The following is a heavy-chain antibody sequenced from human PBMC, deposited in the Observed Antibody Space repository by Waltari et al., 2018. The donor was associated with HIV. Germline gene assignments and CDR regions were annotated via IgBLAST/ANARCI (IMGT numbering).Heavy chain of an antibody. V-gene: IGHV3-15*01. CDR1: GFTFSNAW. CDR3: TTEDAGYSSGWWNLFDY. Sequence: AASGFTFSNAWMSWVRQAPGKGLEWVGRIKSKTDGGTTDYAAPVKGRFTISRDDSKNTLYLQMNSLKTEDTAVYYCTTEDAGYSSGWWNLFDYWGQGTLVTVSS. D-gene: IGHD6-19*01. CDR2: IKSKTDGGTT. J-gene: IGHJ4*02.